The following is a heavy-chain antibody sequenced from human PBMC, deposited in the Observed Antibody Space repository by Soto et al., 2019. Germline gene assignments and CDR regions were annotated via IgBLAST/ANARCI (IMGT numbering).Heavy chain of an antibody. CDR1: GGTFSSYT. V-gene: IGHV1-69*02. CDR2: IIPILGKP. J-gene: IGHJ4*02. CDR3: ATDVDLPYAF. Sequence: QVQLVQSGAEVKKPGSSVKVSCKTSGGTFSSYTVNWVRQAPGQGPEWMGRIIPILGKPNYAQKFQGRVTITADTSTSTAYMEVTSLRSEDTAVYYCATDVDLPYAFWGQGTLVTVS. D-gene: IGHD3-16*01.